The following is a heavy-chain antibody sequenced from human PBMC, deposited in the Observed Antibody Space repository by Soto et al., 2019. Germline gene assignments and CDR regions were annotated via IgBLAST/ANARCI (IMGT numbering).Heavy chain of an antibody. CDR3: ARHVRFWSGYTAGFDP. CDR1: GYSFTSYW. CDR2: IYPGDSDT. D-gene: IGHD3-3*01. Sequence: PGESLKISCKGSGYSFTSYWIGWVRQMPGKGLEWMGIIYPGDSDTRYSPSFQGQVTISADKSISTAYLQWSSLKASDTAMYYCARHVRFWSGYTAGFDPWGQGTLVTVSS. J-gene: IGHJ5*02. V-gene: IGHV5-51*01.